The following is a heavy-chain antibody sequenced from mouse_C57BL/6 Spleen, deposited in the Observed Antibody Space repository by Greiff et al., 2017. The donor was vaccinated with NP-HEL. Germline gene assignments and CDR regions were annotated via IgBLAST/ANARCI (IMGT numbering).Heavy chain of an antibody. D-gene: IGHD1-1*01. V-gene: IGHV1-59*01. Sequence: QVQLQQPGAELVRPGTSVKLSCKASGYTFTSYWMHWVKQRPGQGLEWIGVIDPSDSYTNYNQKFKGKATLTVDTSSSTAYMQLSSLTSEDSAVYYCARCGGSSVWYFGVWGTGTTVTVSS. J-gene: IGHJ1*03. CDR3: ARCGGSSVWYFGV. CDR2: IDPSDSYT. CDR1: GYTFTSYW.